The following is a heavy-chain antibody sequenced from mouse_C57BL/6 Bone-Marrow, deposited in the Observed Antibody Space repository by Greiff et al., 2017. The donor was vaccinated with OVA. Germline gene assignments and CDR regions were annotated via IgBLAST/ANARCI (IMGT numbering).Heavy chain of an antibody. CDR1: GYTFTDYY. D-gene: IGHD3-2*02. J-gene: IGHJ2*01. CDR3: ARWGSGYGY. V-gene: IGHV1-77*01. Sequence: QVQLQQSGAELVKPGASVKISCKASGYTFTDYYINWVKQRPGQGLEWIGKSGPGSGSTYYNEKFKGKATLTADNSSSTAYMQLSSLTSEDSAVYFCARWGSGYGYWGQGTTLTVSS. CDR2: SGPGSGST.